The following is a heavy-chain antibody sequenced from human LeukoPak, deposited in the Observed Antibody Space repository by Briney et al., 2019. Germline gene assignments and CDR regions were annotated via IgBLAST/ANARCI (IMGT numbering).Heavy chain of an antibody. V-gene: IGHV1-69*02. CDR1: GGTFSSYT. D-gene: IGHD3-10*01. CDR2: IIPILGIA. CDR3: ATNYYGSGSYTYYFDY. J-gene: IGHJ4*02. Sequence: SVKVSCKASGGTFSSYTISWVRQAPGQGLEWMGRIIPILGIANYAQKFQGRVTIPADKSTGTAYMELSSLRSEDTAVYYCATNYYGSGSYTYYFDYWGQGTLVTVSS.